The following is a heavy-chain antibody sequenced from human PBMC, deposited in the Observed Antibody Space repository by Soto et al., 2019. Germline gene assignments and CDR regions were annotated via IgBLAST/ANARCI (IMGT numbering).Heavy chain of an antibody. CDR1: GFTFSSYG. Sequence: GGSLRLSCAASGFTFSSYGMHWVRQAPGKGLEWVAVIWYDGSNKYYADSVKGRFTISRDNSKNTLYLQMNSLRAEDTAVYYCARDQGAYYYDSSGSHQPHGYYYGMDVWGQGTTVTVSS. CDR3: ARDQGAYYYDSSGSHQPHGYYYGMDV. D-gene: IGHD3-22*01. CDR2: IWYDGSNK. V-gene: IGHV3-33*01. J-gene: IGHJ6*02.